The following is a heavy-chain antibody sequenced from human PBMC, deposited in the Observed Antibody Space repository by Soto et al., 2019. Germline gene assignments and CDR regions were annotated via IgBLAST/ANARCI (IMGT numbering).Heavy chain of an antibody. CDR1: GFTFSSYS. CDR2: ISSTSGTI. J-gene: IGHJ4*02. D-gene: IGHD5-12*01. Sequence: EVPLVESGGGLVQSGGSLRLSCAASGFTFSSYSMNWVRQAPGKGLEWISYISSTSGTIYYADSVKGRFTISRDNAKNSLYLQMNSLRDEDTAVFYCVRVTGYNPPRFDFWGQGTLVTVSS. CDR3: VRVTGYNPPRFDF. V-gene: IGHV3-48*02.